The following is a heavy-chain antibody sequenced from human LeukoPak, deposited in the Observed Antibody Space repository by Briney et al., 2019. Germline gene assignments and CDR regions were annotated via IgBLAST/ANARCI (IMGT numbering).Heavy chain of an antibody. CDR2: IIPIFGTA. CDR3: ERGGYYDSSGYFDY. CDR1: GGTFSSYA. D-gene: IGHD3-22*01. V-gene: IGHV1-69*05. J-gene: IGHJ4*02. Sequence: GSSVKVSCKASGGTFSSYAISWVRQAPGQGLEWMGGIIPIFGTANYAQKFQGRVTITTDESTSTAYMELSSLRSEDTAVYYCERGGYYDSSGYFDYWGQGTLVTVSS.